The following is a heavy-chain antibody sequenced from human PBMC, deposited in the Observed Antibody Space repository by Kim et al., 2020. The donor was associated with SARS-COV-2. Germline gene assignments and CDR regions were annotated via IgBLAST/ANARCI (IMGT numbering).Heavy chain of an antibody. CDR3: ARDLRRRHITIFGVVTEYDY. CDR2: INPNSGGT. D-gene: IGHD3-3*01. J-gene: IGHJ4*02. Sequence: ASVKVSCKASGYTFTGYYMHWVRQAPGQGLEWMGWINPNSGGTNYAQKFQGRVTMTRDTSISTAYMELSRLRSDDTAVYYCARDLRRRHITIFGVVTEYDYWGQGPLVTVSS. CDR1: GYTFTGYY. V-gene: IGHV1-2*02.